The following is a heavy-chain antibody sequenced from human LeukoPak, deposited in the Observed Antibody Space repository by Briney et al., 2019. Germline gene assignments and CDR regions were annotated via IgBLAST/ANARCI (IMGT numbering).Heavy chain of an antibody. CDR2: IYYSGST. CDR1: GGSISSYY. D-gene: IGHD1-26*01. CDR3: ARTLRLLDDAFDI. Sequence: PSETLSLTCTVSGGSISSYYWSWIRQSPGKGLEWIGYIYYSGSTNYNPSLKSRVTISVDTSKNQFSLKLSSVTAADTAVYYCARTLRLLDDAFDIWGQGTMVTVSS. J-gene: IGHJ3*02. V-gene: IGHV4-59*01.